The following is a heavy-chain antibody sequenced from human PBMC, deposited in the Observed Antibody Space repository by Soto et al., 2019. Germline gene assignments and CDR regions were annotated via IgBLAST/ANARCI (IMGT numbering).Heavy chain of an antibody. J-gene: IGHJ1*01. CDR2: ISAYNGNT. CDR3: ASGFSSSWYAEYFQH. CDR1: GYTFTSYG. V-gene: IGHV1-18*01. Sequence: ASVKVSCKASGYTFTSYGISWVRQAPGQGLEWMGWISAYNGNTNYAQKLQGRVTMTTDTSTSTAYMELMSLRSDDTAVYYCASGFSSSWYAEYFQHWGQGTLVTVSS. D-gene: IGHD6-13*01.